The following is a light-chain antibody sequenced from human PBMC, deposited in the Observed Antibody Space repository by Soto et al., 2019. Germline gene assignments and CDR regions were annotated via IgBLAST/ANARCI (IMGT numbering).Light chain of an antibody. J-gene: IGLJ1*01. CDR1: SSNIGAGYD. CDR3: QSYDSSLTADV. CDR2: GNS. V-gene: IGLV1-40*01. Sequence: QTVVTQPPSVSGAPGQRVTLSCTGSSSNIGAGYDVHWYQQLPGTAPKLLIFGNSNRPSGVPDRFSGSKSGTSASLAITGLQADDEADYYCQSYDSSLTADVFGTGTKVTVL.